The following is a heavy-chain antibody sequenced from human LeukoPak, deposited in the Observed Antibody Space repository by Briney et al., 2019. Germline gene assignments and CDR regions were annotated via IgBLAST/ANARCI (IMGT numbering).Heavy chain of an antibody. Sequence: GGSLRLSCAASGFTFTNAWMSWVRQAPGKGLEWVGRIKSKSDGGTIEYGAPVKGRFTILRDDSKNTLYLQMNSLKAEDTAVYYCTTDAGYNSRWYNWWGQGTLVTVSS. CDR2: IKSKSDGGTI. V-gene: IGHV3-15*01. CDR1: GFTFTNAW. D-gene: IGHD6-13*01. J-gene: IGHJ4*02. CDR3: TTDAGYNSRWYNW.